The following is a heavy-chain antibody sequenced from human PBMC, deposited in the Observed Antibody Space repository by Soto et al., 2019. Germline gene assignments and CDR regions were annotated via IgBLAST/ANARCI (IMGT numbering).Heavy chain of an antibody. CDR2: INPSIGTT. CDR1: GDTFKSQY. V-gene: IGHV1-46*02. J-gene: IGHJ4*02. Sequence: GTSVEPSSKECGDTFKSQYLRWPRQEKGKGLEWMGVINPSIGTTTYAQKFQGRVTMTGDTTTNTAYMELSSLTSADTAVYFCTRRARIGKHLSLPFDSCGKGTLVTVPQ. D-gene: IGHD1-26*01. CDR3: TRRARIGKHLSLPFDS.